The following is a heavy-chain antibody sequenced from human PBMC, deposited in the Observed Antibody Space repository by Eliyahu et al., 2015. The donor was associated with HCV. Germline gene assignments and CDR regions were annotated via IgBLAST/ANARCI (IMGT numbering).Heavy chain of an antibody. D-gene: IGHD3-16*01. CDR3: AKPGNAFGSGGFDYYGLDV. V-gene: IGHV3-23*01. Sequence: EVQLLESGGDLVRRGGSLRLSFGVSGXPFXNFXXVWVRQGPGKGLGWVSGISGGGDKFYYAESVKGRFTTSRDNSKNMLYLQMNSLRDEDTAVYYCAKPGNAFGSGGFDYYGLDVWGKGTTVTVSS. CDR1: GXPFXNFX. J-gene: IGHJ6*04. CDR2: ISGGGDKF.